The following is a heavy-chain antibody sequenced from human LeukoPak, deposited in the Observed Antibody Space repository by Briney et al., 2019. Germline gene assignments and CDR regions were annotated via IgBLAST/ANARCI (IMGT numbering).Heavy chain of an antibody. Sequence: SETLSLTCTVSGGSICTYYWGWIRQPAGKGLEWIGRIYSSGSTNYNPSLKSRVTMSIDTSKNQFSLKLSSVTAADMGVYYCARANDMAAFDIWGQGTMVTVSS. J-gene: IGHJ3*02. CDR1: GGSICTYY. V-gene: IGHV4-4*07. CDR2: IYSSGST. CDR3: ARANDMAAFDI.